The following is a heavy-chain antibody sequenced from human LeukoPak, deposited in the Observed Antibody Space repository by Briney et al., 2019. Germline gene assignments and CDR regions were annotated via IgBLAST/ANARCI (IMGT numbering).Heavy chain of an antibody. J-gene: IGHJ4*02. CDR3: ARGGIRGVLMEY. CDR1: GFTFSNYW. V-gene: IGHV3-7*05. D-gene: IGHD3-10*01. CDR2: IKQDGSEK. Sequence: GGSLRLSCAASGFTFSNYWMTWVRQAPGKGLEWVANIKQDGSEKYYVDSVKGRFTISRDNAKNSLYLQMKSLRADDTAVYYCARGGIRGVLMEYWGQGTLVTVSS.